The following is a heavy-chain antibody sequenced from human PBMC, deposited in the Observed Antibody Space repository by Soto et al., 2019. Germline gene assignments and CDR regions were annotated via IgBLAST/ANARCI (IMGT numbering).Heavy chain of an antibody. CDR1: GFTFSSYW. CDR3: ARVPSGKYGVWKY. Sequence: EEQLVESGGGLVQPGGSLRLSCAASGFTFSSYWMHWVRQAPGKGLVWVSRINPGGTITDYADSVKGRFTICRDNAKNTVYLQVNSLRGEDTAEYFCARVPSGKYGVWKYWGQGTLVTVSS. J-gene: IGHJ4*02. D-gene: IGHD1-26*01. CDR2: INPGGTIT. V-gene: IGHV3-74*01.